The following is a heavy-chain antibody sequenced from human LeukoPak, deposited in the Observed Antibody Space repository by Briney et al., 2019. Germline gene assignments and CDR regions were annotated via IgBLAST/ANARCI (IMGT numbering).Heavy chain of an antibody. CDR3: ARDLYSSGYFDY. D-gene: IGHD3-22*01. V-gene: IGHV3-21*01. J-gene: IGHJ4*02. Sequence: GGSLRLSCAASGFTFSSYSMNWVRQAPGKGLEWVSSISSSSSYIYYADSVKGQFTISRDNAKNSLYLQMNSLRAEDTAVYYCARDLYSSGYFDYWGQGTLVTVSS. CDR2: ISSSSSYI. CDR1: GFTFSSYS.